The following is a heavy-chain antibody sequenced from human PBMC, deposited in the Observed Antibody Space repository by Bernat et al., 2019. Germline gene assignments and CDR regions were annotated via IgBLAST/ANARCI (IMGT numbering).Heavy chain of an antibody. V-gene: IGHV4-34*01. CDR2: INHSGST. CDR3: ARESLMTLDY. CDR1: GGSFTGYH. D-gene: IGHD2-21*02. J-gene: IGHJ4*02. Sequence: QVQLQQWGAGLLKPSETLSLTCAVYGGSFTGYHWSWIRQPPGKGLEWIGEINHSGSTNYNPSLKSRVTISVDTSKNQFSLKLSSVTAADTAVYYCARESLMTLDYWGQGTLVTVSS.